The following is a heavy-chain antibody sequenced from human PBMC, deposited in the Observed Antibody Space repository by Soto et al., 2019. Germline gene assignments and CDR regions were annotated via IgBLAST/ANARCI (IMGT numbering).Heavy chain of an antibody. CDR3: AREGYDFWSGYWSGGSSSYGMDV. CDR1: GFTFSSYA. Sequence: GGSLRLSCAASGFTFSSYAMHWVRQAPGKGLEWVAVISYDGSNKYYADSVKGRFTISRDNSKNTLYLQMNSLRAEDTAVYYCAREGYDFWSGYWSGGSSSYGMDVRGQGTTVTVSS. J-gene: IGHJ6*02. D-gene: IGHD3-3*01. V-gene: IGHV3-30-3*01. CDR2: ISYDGSNK.